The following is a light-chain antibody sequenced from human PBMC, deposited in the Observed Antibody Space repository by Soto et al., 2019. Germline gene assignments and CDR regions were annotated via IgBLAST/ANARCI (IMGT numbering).Light chain of an antibody. J-gene: IGLJ2*01. Sequence: QSVLTQPASVSGSPGQSITISCTGTSSDIGTYNYVSWYQQHPGKAPKLVIYEIRHRPSGISNRFSGSKSGNAASLTISGLQADDEAAYYCSSYSSSSTLVLFGGGTQLTVL. CDR2: EIR. CDR1: SSDIGTYNY. V-gene: IGLV2-14*01. CDR3: SSYSSSSTLVL.